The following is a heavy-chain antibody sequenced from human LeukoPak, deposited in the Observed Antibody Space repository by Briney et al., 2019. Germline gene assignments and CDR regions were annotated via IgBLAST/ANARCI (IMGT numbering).Heavy chain of an antibody. CDR1: GGSISSGTYY. V-gene: IGHV4-61*02. J-gene: IGHJ4*02. D-gene: IGHD1-26*01. Sequence: SETLSLTCTVSGGSISSGTYYWSWLRQPAGRGLEWIGRFYTSGSTNYNPSLKSRVTISADTSKNQFSLKLSSVTAADTAVYYCARGGTYYDYWGQGTLVTVSS. CDR2: FYTSGST. CDR3: ARGGTYYDY.